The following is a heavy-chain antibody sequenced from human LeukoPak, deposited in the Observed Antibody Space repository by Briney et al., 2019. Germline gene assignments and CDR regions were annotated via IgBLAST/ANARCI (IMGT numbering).Heavy chain of an antibody. CDR2: INPNSGGT. CDR3: ARGLGTGQWWYYMDV. J-gene: IGHJ6*03. CDR1: GYTFTGYY. V-gene: IGHV1-2*02. D-gene: IGHD2-15*01. Sequence: RRASVKVSCKASGYTFTGYYMHWVRQAPGQGLEWMGWINPNSGGTNYAQKFQGRVTMTRDTSISTAYMELSRLRSDDTAVYYCARGLGTGQWWYYMDVWGKGTTVTVSS.